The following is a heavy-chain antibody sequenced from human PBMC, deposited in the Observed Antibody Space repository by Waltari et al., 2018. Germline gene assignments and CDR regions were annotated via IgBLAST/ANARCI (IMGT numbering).Heavy chain of an antibody. D-gene: IGHD2-15*01. CDR2: LIPILGIA. J-gene: IGHJ4*02. CDR1: GGTFSSYT. CDR3: ALVVAATATATDY. Sequence: QVQLVQSGAEVKKPGSSVKVSCKASGGTFSSYTISWVRQAPGQGLEWMGRLIPILGIANYAQKFQGRVTITADKSTSTAYMELSSLRSEDTAVYYCALVVAATATATDYWGQGTLVTVSS. V-gene: IGHV1-69*02.